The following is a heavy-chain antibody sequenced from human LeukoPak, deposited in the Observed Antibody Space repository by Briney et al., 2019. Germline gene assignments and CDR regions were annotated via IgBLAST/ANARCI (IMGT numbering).Heavy chain of an antibody. Sequence: ASVKVSCKASGYTFTSYYMHWVRQAPGQGLEWMGIINPSGGSTNYAQKFQGRVTITADESTSTAYMELSSLRSEDTAVYYCARDSVGRFLEWTHTDYYYYMDVWGKGTTVTVSS. CDR3: ARDSVGRFLEWTHTDYYYYMDV. V-gene: IGHV1-46*01. CDR1: GYTFTSYY. CDR2: INPSGGST. D-gene: IGHD3-3*01. J-gene: IGHJ6*03.